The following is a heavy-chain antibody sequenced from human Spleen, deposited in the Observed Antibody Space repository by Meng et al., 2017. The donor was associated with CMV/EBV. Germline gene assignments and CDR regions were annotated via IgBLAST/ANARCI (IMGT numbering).Heavy chain of an antibody. Sequence: SETLSLTCNVSGGFIRSDDSYWTWIRQHPGKGLEWIGYIDNSGSTSYNPALKSRVTISVDTSKSQFSLRLSSVSAADTAVYYCARDEARGATQYGMDVWGQGTTVTVSS. CDR2: IDNSGST. CDR3: ARDEARGATQYGMDV. V-gene: IGHV4-31*03. CDR1: GGFIRSDDSY. J-gene: IGHJ6*02. D-gene: IGHD1-26*01.